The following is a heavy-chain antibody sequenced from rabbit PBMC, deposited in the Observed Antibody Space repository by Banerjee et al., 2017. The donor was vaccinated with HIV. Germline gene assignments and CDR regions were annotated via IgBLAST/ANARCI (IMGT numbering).Heavy chain of an antibody. D-gene: IGHD6-1*01. Sequence: QEQLVESGGDLVKPEGSLTLTCTASGFSFSSSYFICWVRQAPGKGLEWIACIYAGSSGSTYYASWAKGRFTITKTSSTTVTLQMTSLTAADTASYFCARGYNNYAYLIGRLDLWGPGTLVTVS. J-gene: IGHJ3*01. CDR2: IYAGSSGST. CDR3: ARGYNNYAYLIGRLDL. CDR1: GFSFSSSYF. V-gene: IGHV1S45*01.